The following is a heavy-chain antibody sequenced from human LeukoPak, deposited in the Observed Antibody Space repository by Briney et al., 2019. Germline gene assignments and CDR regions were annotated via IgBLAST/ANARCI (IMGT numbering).Heavy chain of an antibody. J-gene: IGHJ6*03. D-gene: IGHD2-15*01. CDR1: GFVFSTYA. Sequence: GGSLRLSCAASGFVFSTYAMRWVRQAPGKGLEWVSVIYSGGSTYYADSVKGRFTISRDNSKNTLYLQMNSLRAEDTAVYYCARLRDMDYYYYYYMDVWGKGTTVTVSS. CDR2: IYSGGST. CDR3: ARLRDMDYYYYYYMDV. V-gene: IGHV3-66*01.